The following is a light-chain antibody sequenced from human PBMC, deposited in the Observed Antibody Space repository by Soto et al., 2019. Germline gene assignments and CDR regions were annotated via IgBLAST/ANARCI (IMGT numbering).Light chain of an antibody. CDR3: QQYNSYPNP. Sequence: IQMTQSPSTLSASVGDRVTITCRASQSVRSWLAWYQQKPGTAPKLLIYDASNLESGVPSTFGGSGSGTEFTLTISSLQPDDVATYFCQQYNSYPNPFGQGTQLEIK. V-gene: IGKV1-5*01. CDR2: DAS. J-gene: IGKJ2*01. CDR1: QSVRSW.